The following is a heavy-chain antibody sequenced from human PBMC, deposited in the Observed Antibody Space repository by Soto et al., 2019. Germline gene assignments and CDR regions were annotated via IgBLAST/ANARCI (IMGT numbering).Heavy chain of an antibody. CDR3: ARRIVGSEGVFDY. CDR2: MNPNSANT. CDR1: GYTFTSYE. D-gene: IGHD2-15*01. J-gene: IGHJ4*02. Sequence: ASVKVSCKASGYTFTSYETNWVRQATGQGLEWMGWMNPNSANTGYARKFQGRVSMTSTTSISTAYMELSSLRSEDTAMYYCARRIVGSEGVFDYWGQGTLVTVYS. V-gene: IGHV1-8*01.